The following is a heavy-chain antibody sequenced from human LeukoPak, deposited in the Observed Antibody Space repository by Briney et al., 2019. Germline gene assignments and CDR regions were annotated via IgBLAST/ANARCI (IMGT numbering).Heavy chain of an antibody. Sequence: SETLSLTCTVSGGSISSYYWSWIRQPPGKGLEWIGYIYYSGSTNYNPSLKSRVTISVDTSKNQFSLKLSSVTAADTAVYYCAKGLIVVVPAAIGYWGQGTLVTVSS. J-gene: IGHJ4*02. D-gene: IGHD2-2*02. CDR1: GGSISSYY. CDR3: AKGLIVVVPAAIGY. CDR2: IYYSGST. V-gene: IGHV4-59*13.